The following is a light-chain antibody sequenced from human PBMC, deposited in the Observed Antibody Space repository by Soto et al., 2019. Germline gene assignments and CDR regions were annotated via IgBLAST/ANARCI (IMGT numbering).Light chain of an antibody. CDR2: DAS. CDR3: HQRQYWPPIT. J-gene: IGKJ5*01. Sequence: PSTLSASVGDRVTITCRASQSVSSNLAWYQQKPGQAPRLLISDASNRATGIPARFSGSGSGTDFTLTISSLEPEDFAVYYCHQRQYWPPITFGQGTRLEIK. V-gene: IGKV3-11*01. CDR1: QSVSSN.